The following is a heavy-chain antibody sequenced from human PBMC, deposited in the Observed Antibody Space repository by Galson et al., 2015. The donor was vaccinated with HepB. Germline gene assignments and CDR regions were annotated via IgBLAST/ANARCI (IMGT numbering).Heavy chain of an antibody. CDR3: SRGDY. Sequence: SVKVSCKASGYIFTNYDINWVRQAPGQGFEWAASMNPYNGNADYGQKFRDRLTVTRSTSISTAYLELSSLRSDDTAVYYCSRGDYWGQGTLVTVSS. CDR1: GYIFTNYD. V-gene: IGHV1-8*01. CDR2: MNPYNGNA. J-gene: IGHJ4*02.